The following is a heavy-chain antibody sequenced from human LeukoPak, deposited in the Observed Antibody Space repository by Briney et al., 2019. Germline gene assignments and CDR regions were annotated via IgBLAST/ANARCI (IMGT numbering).Heavy chain of an antibody. CDR3: ARHRPTVSRLPGYFDY. J-gene: IGHJ4*02. Sequence: PSETLSLTCTVSGGSISGGSYHWTWIRQPAGKGLEWIGRIYTSGITSYNPSLKSRVTISVDTSKNQFSLKLSSVTAADTAVYYCARHRPTVSRLPGYFDYWGQGTLVTVSS. V-gene: IGHV4-61*02. CDR2: IYTSGIT. CDR1: GGSISGGSYH. D-gene: IGHD3-10*01.